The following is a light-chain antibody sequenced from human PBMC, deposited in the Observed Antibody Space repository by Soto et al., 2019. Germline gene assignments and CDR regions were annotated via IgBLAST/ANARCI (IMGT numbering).Light chain of an antibody. V-gene: IGLV1-47*01. Sequence: QSVLTQPPSVSGTPGQRVTTSCSGSSSNIGNNFVYWYQHLPGAAPTLVVYSDNHRPSGVPVRFSGSKSGTSASLTISGLRSEDEATYYCATWDDSLSGFVVFGGGTQLTVL. CDR1: SSNIGNNF. J-gene: IGLJ7*01. CDR3: ATWDDSLSGFVV. CDR2: SDN.